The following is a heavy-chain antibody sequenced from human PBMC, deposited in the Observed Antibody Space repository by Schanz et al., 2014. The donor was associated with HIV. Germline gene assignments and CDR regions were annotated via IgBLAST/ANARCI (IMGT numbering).Heavy chain of an antibody. J-gene: IGHJ6*02. CDR3: ARGSGPYYYYYGMDV. Sequence: VQLLESGGGLVQPGGSLRLSCAASGFTFSNFAMSWVRQAPGKGLEWVAVIWYDGSNKYYADSVKGRFTISRDNSKNTLYLQMNSLRAEDTAVYYCARGSGPYYYYYGMDVWGQGTTVTVSS. CDR1: GFTFSNFA. D-gene: IGHD3-10*01. V-gene: IGHV3-33*08. CDR2: IWYDGSNK.